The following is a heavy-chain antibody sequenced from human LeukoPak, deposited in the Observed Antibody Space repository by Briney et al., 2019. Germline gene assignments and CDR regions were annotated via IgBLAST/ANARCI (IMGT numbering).Heavy chain of an antibody. J-gene: IGHJ3*02. CDR1: GYTLTELS. CDR2: FDPEDGET. D-gene: IGHD3-22*01. CDR3: ARDHYYDSSGAVAFDI. V-gene: IGHV1-24*01. Sequence: ASVKVSCKVSGYTLTELSMHWVRQAPGKGLEWMGGFDPEDGETIYAQKFQGRVTMTEDTSTDTAYMELSSLRSEDAAVYYCARDHYYDSSGAVAFDIWGQGTMVTVSS.